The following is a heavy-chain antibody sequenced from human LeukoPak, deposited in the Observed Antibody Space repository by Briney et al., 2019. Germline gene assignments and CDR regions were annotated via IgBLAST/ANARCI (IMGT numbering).Heavy chain of an antibody. D-gene: IGHD2-15*01. V-gene: IGHV1-69*05. CDR1: GGTFSSYA. CDR3: ARRCSGGSCYDESPFDY. J-gene: IGHJ4*02. Sequence: ASVKVSCKASGGTFSSYAISWVRQAPGQGLEWMGGIIPIFGTANYAQKFQGRVTITTDESTSTAYMELSSLRSEDTAVYYCARRCSGGSCYDESPFDYWGQGTLVPSPQ. CDR2: IIPIFGTA.